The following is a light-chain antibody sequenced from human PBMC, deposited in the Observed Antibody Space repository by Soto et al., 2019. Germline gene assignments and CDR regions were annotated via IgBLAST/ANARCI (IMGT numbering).Light chain of an antibody. CDR2: GPS. J-gene: IGKJ1*01. V-gene: IGKV3-20*01. CDR1: QSVSSSY. CDR3: QQFSPSPRT. Sequence: EIVLTQSPGTLSLSPGERATLSCRASQSVSSSYLAWYQQRPGQAPRLLIYGPSSRATGIPDRFSGSWSGTDFTLTISRLEPEDFAVYYCQQFSPSPRTFGQGTKVEI.